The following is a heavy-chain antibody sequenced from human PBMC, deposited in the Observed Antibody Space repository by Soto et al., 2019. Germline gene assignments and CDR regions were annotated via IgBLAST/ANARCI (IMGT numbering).Heavy chain of an antibody. CDR2: FYWDDDT. Sequence: QITLKESGPTLVKPTQTLTLTCTFSGFSLSTSGVGVGWIRQPPGKALEWLALFYWDDDTRYRPSLKSRLTTPXXTXKXXVVLTMTDMNPVDTATYYCAHTLARYRGPPVYFDCSGQGTLVPVFS. J-gene: IGHJ4*02. CDR3: AHTLARYRGPPVYFDC. CDR1: GFSLSTSGVG. D-gene: IGHD1-26*01. V-gene: IGHV2-5*02.